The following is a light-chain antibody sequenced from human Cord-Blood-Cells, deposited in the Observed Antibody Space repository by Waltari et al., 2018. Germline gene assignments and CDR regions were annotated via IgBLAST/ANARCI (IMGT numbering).Light chain of an antibody. V-gene: IGKV3-11*01. Sequence: EIVLTQSPATLSLSPGARATLSCRASQRVSSYLAWYQQKPGQAPRLLIYDASNRATGIPARFSGSGSGTDFTLTISSLEPEDFAVYYCQQRSNWPPTFGGGTKVEIK. CDR2: DAS. CDR3: QQRSNWPPT. CDR1: QRVSSY. J-gene: IGKJ4*01.